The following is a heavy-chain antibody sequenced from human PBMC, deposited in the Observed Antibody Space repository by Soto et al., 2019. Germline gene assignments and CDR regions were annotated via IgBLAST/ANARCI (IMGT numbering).Heavy chain of an antibody. J-gene: IGHJ4*02. CDR3: AIGEDAAGTLRIDY. V-gene: IGHV1-69*01. CDR1: GGTFSSYA. Sequence: QVQLVQSGAEVKKPGSSVKVSCKASGGTFSSYAISWVRQAPGQGLEWMGGIIPIFGTANYAQKFQGRVTITADESTSTAYMELSILRTEDTAVYYCAIGEDAAGTLRIDYWGQGTLVTVSS. CDR2: IIPIFGTA. D-gene: IGHD6-13*01.